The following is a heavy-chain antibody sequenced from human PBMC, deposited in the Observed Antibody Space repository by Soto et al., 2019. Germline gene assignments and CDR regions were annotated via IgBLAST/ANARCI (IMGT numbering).Heavy chain of an antibody. J-gene: IGHJ4*02. V-gene: IGHV1-18*01. CDR3: ARDRAAAANYGSFDY. CDR2: ISAYNGNT. D-gene: IGHD6-13*01. Sequence: QVQLVQSGAEVKKPGASVKVSCKASGYTFTSYGISWVRQAPGQGLEWMGWISAYNGNTNYAQKLQGRVTMTTDSSPXTAYMEPRSLRSDDTAVYYCARDRAAAANYGSFDYWGQGTLVTVSS. CDR1: GYTFTSYG.